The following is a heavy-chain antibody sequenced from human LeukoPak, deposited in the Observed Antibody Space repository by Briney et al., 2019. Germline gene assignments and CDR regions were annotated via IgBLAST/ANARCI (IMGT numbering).Heavy chain of an antibody. D-gene: IGHD1-1*01. CDR2: ISYDGSDK. Sequence: PGGSLRLSCAASGFTFSYYGIHWVRQAPGKGLEWVAVISYDGSDKYYADYVKGRFTISRDISKNTLYLQMDSLRAEDTAIYYCARDWKTNSFDYWGQGTLVTVSS. J-gene: IGHJ4*02. V-gene: IGHV3-30*03. CDR1: GFTFSYYG. CDR3: ARDWKTNSFDY.